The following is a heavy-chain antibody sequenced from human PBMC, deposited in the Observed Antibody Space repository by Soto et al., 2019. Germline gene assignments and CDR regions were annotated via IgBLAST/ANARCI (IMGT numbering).Heavy chain of an antibody. CDR1: GYSISSGSY. D-gene: IGHD6-19*01. J-gene: IGHJ4*01. CDR2: IYHGGTT. Sequence: PSETLSLTCTVSGYSISSGSYRAWRRQPPGKGPEWIASIYHGGTTFYNPSLKSRITISVDTSNNQFSLKLTSVTAADTAVYYCARVHVMVVAGSTFDYWGHGTLVTVSS. V-gene: IGHV4-38-2*02. CDR3: ARVHVMVVAGSTFDY.